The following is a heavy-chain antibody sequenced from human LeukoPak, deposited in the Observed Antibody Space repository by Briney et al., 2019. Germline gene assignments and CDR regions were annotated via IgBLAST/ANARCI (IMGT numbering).Heavy chain of an antibody. CDR2: IYYSGST. J-gene: IGHJ4*02. Sequence: SETLSLTCAVYGGSFSGYYWSWIRQPPGKGLEWIGSIYYSGSTYYNPSLKSRVTISVDTSKNQFSLKLSSVTAADTAVYYCARGKGAAAGTGWGQGTLVTVSS. D-gene: IGHD6-13*01. V-gene: IGHV4-34*01. CDR1: GGSFSGYY. CDR3: ARGKGAAAGTG.